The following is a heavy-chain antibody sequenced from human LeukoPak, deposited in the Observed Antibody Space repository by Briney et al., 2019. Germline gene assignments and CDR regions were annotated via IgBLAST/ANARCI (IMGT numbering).Heavy chain of an antibody. J-gene: IGHJ4*02. Sequence: GGSLRLSCAASGFTFSDYYMSWIRRAPGKGLEWVSYIGSSGSTIYYADSVKGRFTISRDNAKNSLYLQMNSLRAEDTAVYYCARDLDTWTPGYWGQGTLVTVSS. CDR3: ARDLDTWTPGY. CDR2: IGSSGSTI. D-gene: IGHD5-18*01. CDR1: GFTFSDYY. V-gene: IGHV3-11*01.